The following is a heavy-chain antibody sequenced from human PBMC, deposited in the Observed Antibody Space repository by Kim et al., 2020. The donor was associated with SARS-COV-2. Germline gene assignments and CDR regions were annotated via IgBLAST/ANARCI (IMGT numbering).Heavy chain of an antibody. D-gene: IGHD2-2*01. J-gene: IGHJ4*02. V-gene: IGHV7-4-1*02. CDR2: ISTNAGNP. CDR3: ARDPSVRGGY. Sequence: ASVKVSCKASGYTFTTYSINWVRQAPGQGLEWMGWISTNAGNPTYAQGFTGRFVFSLDTSVSTAYLQISSLKAEDTAVYYCARDPSVRGGYWGQGTLVTVSS. CDR1: GYTFTTYS.